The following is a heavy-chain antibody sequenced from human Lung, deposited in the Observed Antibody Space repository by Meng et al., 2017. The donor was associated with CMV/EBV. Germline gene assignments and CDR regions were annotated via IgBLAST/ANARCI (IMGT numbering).Heavy chain of an antibody. D-gene: IGHD3-10*01. Sequence: SCAASGFTFSSYAMTWVRQAPGKGLEWVSSVSGSGSSTYYASSLRGRLTISRDNSKNTLFLQINSLTIADTALYYCAKDRDRQGPNWFDPWGQGTLVTVSS. CDR1: GFTFSSYA. J-gene: IGHJ5*02. V-gene: IGHV3-23*01. CDR2: VSGSGSST. CDR3: AKDRDRQGPNWFDP.